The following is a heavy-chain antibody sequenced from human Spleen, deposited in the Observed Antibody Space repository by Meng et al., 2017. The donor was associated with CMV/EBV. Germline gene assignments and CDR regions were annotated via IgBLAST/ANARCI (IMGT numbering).Heavy chain of an antibody. V-gene: IGHV3-21*01. CDR1: GFTFSSYS. Sequence: GGSLRLSCAASGFTFSSYSMNWVRQAPGKGLEWVSSISSSSSYIYYADSVKGRFTISRDNAKNSLYLQMNSLRAEDTAVYYCARAGGCSSTSCYRPVDYYYYGMDVWGQGTTVTVSS. J-gene: IGHJ6*02. CDR3: ARAGGCSSTSCYRPVDYYYYGMDV. CDR2: ISSSSSYI. D-gene: IGHD2-2*01.